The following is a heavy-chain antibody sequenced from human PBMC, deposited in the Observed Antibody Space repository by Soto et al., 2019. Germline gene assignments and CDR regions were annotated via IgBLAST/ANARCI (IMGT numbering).Heavy chain of an antibody. CDR3: ARDGRASYYYYYGMDV. J-gene: IGHJ6*02. V-gene: IGHV3-21*01. Sequence: VQLVESGGGLVKPGGSLRLSCAASGFTFTTYSMNWVRQAPGKGLEWVSSISGSSSYIYYADSVKGRFTISRDNAKNSLYLQMNSLRAEDTAVYYCARDGRASYYYYYGMDVWGQGTTVTVSS. CDR2: ISGSSSYI. D-gene: IGHD1-26*01. CDR1: GFTFTTYS.